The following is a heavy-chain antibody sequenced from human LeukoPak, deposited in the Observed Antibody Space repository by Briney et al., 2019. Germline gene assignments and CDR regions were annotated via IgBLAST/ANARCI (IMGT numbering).Heavy chain of an antibody. D-gene: IGHD2-15*01. CDR1: GYTFTSYY. CDR2: INPSGGST. Sequence: ASVKVSCKASGYTFTSYYMHWVRQAPGQGLEWMGIINPSGGSTSYAQKFQGRVTMTRDTSTSIVYMELSSLRSEDTAVYYCARAIVVEGFDPWGQGTLVTVSS. V-gene: IGHV1-46*01. J-gene: IGHJ5*02. CDR3: ARAIVVEGFDP.